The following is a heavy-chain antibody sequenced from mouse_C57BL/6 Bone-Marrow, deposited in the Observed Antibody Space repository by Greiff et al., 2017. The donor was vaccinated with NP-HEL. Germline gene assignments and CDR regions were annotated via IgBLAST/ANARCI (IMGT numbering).Heavy chain of an antibody. CDR1: GYTFTSYG. V-gene: IGHV1-81*01. Sequence: VQLVESGAELARPGASVKLSCKASGYTFTSYGISWVKQRTGQGLEWIGEIYPRSGNTYYDEKFKGKATLTADKSSSTAYMELRSLTSEDSAVYFCARGNWDVGYFDYWGQGTTLTVSS. J-gene: IGHJ2*01. CDR3: ARGNWDVGYFDY. D-gene: IGHD4-1*01. CDR2: IYPRSGNT.